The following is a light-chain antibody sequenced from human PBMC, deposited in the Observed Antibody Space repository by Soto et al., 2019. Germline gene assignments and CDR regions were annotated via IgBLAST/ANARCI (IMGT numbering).Light chain of an antibody. V-gene: IGLV1-40*01. CDR2: GNN. J-gene: IGLJ1*01. CDR3: QSYDSSLSGSYV. CDR1: SSNIGAGYD. Sequence: QSVLTQPPSVSGAPGQRVTISCTGSSSNIGAGYDVRWYQRLPGTAPKVLIYGNNNRPSGVPDRFSGSKSGTSASLAITGLQAEDEADYYCQSYDSSLSGSYVFGTGTKLTVL.